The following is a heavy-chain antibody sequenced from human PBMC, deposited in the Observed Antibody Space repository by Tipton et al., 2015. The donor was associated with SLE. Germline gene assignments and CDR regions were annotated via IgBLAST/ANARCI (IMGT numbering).Heavy chain of an antibody. J-gene: IGHJ6*02. CDR3: ARAYVGYYNFCMGV. CDR1: GGSMSSSSYY. CDR2: IYYSGTT. Sequence: TLSLTCTVSGGSMSSSSYYWGWIRQPPGKGLEWIGSIYYSGTTYYNPSLKSRFTIFADTSNNHFSLMLTSVTAADTFVYSCARAYVGYYNFCMGVWGQGTTVTVS. V-gene: IGHV4-39*02. D-gene: IGHD3-10*01.